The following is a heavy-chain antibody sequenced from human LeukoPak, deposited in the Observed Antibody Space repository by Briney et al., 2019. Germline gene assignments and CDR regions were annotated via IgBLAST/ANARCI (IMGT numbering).Heavy chain of an antibody. V-gene: IGHV1-8*03. D-gene: IGHD5-24*01. CDR3: ARVGDGYTFDYFDY. CDR2: MNPNSGNT. Sequence: ASVKVSCKASGYTFTSYDINWVRQATGQGLEWMGWMNPNSGNTGYAQKFQGRVTITRNTSISTAYMELSSLRSEDTAVYYCARVGDGYTFDYFDYWGQGTLVTVSS. J-gene: IGHJ4*02. CDR1: GYTFTSYD.